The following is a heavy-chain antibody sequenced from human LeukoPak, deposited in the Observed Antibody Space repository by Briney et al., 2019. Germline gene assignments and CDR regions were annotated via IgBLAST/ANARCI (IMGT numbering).Heavy chain of an antibody. CDR3: ARHYGYSYPFDY. CDR1: GGSLSSYY. Sequence: SETLSLTCTVSGGSLSSYYWSWIRQPPGKGLEWIGYIYYSGSTNYNPSLKSRVTISVDTSKNRFSLKLSSVTAADTAVYYCARHYGYSYPFDYWGQGTLVTVSS. CDR2: IYYSGST. D-gene: IGHD5-18*01. V-gene: IGHV4-59*08. J-gene: IGHJ4*02.